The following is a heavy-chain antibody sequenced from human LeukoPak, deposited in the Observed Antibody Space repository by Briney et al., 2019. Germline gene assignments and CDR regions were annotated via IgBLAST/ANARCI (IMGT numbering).Heavy chain of an antibody. V-gene: IGHV3-7*01. Sequence: GSLGLSCAASGFSFSNHYMRWIRQAPGKGLEWVANINEDGSNKWHLGSVKGRFTVSRDNARNALYLQMNSLRVEDTAVYYCTRVIVAVPGYFDYFDFWGQGALVTVSP. CDR3: TRVIVAVPGYFDYFDF. J-gene: IGHJ4*02. CDR1: GFSFSNHY. D-gene: IGHD6-19*01. CDR2: INEDGSNK.